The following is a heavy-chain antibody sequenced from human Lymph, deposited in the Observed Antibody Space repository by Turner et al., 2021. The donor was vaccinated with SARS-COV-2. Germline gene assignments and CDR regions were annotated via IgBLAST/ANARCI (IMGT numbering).Heavy chain of an antibody. D-gene: IGHD3-3*01. CDR1: GYSFTSYW. CDR2: IDPGDSDT. J-gene: IGHJ4*02. Sequence: EVQLVQSGAEVKQPGESLKICCKGSGYSFTSYWIGWVRQMPGKGRGLMAIIDPGDSDTRYSPSVQGQVTISADKSFSTAYLQWCSLKASDTAMYDCARREWGGSLGHIDYWGQGTLVTVSS. V-gene: IGHV5-51*01. CDR3: ARREWGGSLGHIDY.